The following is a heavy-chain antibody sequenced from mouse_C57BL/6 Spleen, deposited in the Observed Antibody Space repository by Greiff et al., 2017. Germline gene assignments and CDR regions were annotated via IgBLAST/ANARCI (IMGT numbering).Heavy chain of an antibody. CDR3: ARQQLRLLYFDY. J-gene: IGHJ2*01. CDR1: GYTFTDHT. CDR2: IYPRDGST. D-gene: IGHD3-2*02. V-gene: IGHV1-78*01. Sequence: VKLMESDAELVKPGASVKISCKVSGYTFTDHTIHWMKQRPEQGLEWIGYIYPRDGSTKYNEKFKGKATLTADKSSSTAYMQLNSLTSEDSAVYFCARQQLRLLYFDYWGQGTTLTVSS.